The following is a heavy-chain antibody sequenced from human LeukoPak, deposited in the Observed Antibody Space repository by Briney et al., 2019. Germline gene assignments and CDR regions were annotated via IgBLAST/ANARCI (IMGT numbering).Heavy chain of an antibody. CDR1: GFTFSSYA. CDR2: ISGSGGST. V-gene: IGHV3-23*01. D-gene: IGHD2-2*01. Sequence: GGSLRLSCAASGFTFSSYAMSWVRQAPGKGLEWVSAISGSGGSTYYADSVKGRFTISRENSKNTLYLQMNSPRAEDTAVYYCAKDAPVNIVVVPAANSWGQGTLVTVSS. CDR3: AKDAPVNIVVVPAANS. J-gene: IGHJ4*02.